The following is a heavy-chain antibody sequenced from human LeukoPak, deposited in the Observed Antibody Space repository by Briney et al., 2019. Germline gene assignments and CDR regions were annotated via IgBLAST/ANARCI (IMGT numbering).Heavy chain of an antibody. Sequence: GGSLRLSCTASGCTFSSYWMHWVRQAPGKGLVWVSRINSDGSTTTYADSVKGRFTISRDNAKNTLYLQMNSLRVEDTAVYYCARPHTGFDSWGQGTLVTVSS. CDR3: ARPHTGFDS. CDR2: INSDGSTT. CDR1: GCTFSSYW. J-gene: IGHJ4*02. V-gene: IGHV3-74*01.